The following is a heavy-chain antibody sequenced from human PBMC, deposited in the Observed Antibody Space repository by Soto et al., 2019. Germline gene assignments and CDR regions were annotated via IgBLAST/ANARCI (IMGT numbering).Heavy chain of an antibody. D-gene: IGHD4-4*01. Sequence: PSETLSLTCTVSGGSISSGGYYWSWIRQHPGKGLEWIGYIYYSGSTYYNPSLKSRVTISVDTSKNQFSLKLSSVTAADTAVYYCARGILLTTYYYYYGMDVCGQRTTVTVSS. J-gene: IGHJ6*02. CDR3: ARGILLTTYYYYYGMDV. V-gene: IGHV4-31*03. CDR2: IYYSGST. CDR1: GGSISSGGYY.